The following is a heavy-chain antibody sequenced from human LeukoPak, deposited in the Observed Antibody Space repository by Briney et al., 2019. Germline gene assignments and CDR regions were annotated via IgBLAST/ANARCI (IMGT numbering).Heavy chain of an antibody. J-gene: IGHJ5*02. CDR1: GYTLTELS. Sequence: ASVKVSCKVSGYTLTELSMHWVRQAPGKGLEWMGGFDPEDGETIYAQKFQGRVTMTEDTSTDTAYMELSRLRSDDTAVYYCARQYGDENWFDPWGQGTLVTVSS. D-gene: IGHD5-24*01. CDR3: ARQYGDENWFDP. CDR2: FDPEDGET. V-gene: IGHV1-24*01.